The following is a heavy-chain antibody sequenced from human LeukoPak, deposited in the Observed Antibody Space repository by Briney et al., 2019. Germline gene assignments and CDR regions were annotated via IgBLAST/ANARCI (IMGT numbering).Heavy chain of an antibody. J-gene: IGHJ5*02. CDR3: ARTPGGHVNWFDP. V-gene: IGHV4-39*07. Sequence: SETLSLTCTVPGGYIRSYYWGWIRQPPGKGLEWIGSIYYSGSTYYNPSLKSRVTISVDTSKKQFSLRLSSVTAADTAVYYCARTPGGHVNWFDPWGQGTLVTVSS. CDR1: GGYIRSYY. CDR2: IYYSGST. D-gene: IGHD3-16*01.